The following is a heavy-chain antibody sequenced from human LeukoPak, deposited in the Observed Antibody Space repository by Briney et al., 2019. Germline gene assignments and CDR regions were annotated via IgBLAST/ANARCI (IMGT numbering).Heavy chain of an antibody. V-gene: IGHV4-59*01. Sequence: PSETLSLTCTVSGGSISSYYWSWIRQPPGKGLEWIGYIYYSGSTNYNPSLKSRVTISVDTSKNQFSLKLSSVTAADTAVYYCARHLRVVGTTGVWFDPWGQGTLVTVSS. CDR1: GGSISSYY. CDR3: ARHLRVVGTTGVWFDP. D-gene: IGHD1-26*01. J-gene: IGHJ5*02. CDR2: IYYSGST.